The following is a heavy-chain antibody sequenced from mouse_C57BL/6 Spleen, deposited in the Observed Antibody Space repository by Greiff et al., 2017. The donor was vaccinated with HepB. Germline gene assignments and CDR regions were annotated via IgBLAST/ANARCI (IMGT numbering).Heavy chain of an antibody. CDR1: GYTFTSYW. CDR2: INPSNGGT. Sequence: QVHVKQSGTELVKPGASVKLSCKASGYTFTSYWMHWVKQRPGQGLEWIGNINPSNGGTNYNEKFKSKATLTVDKSSSTAYMQLSSLTSEDSAVYYCARLGLLRTWFAYWGQGTLVTVSA. CDR3: ARLGLLRTWFAY. D-gene: IGHD2-3*01. V-gene: IGHV1-53*01. J-gene: IGHJ3*01.